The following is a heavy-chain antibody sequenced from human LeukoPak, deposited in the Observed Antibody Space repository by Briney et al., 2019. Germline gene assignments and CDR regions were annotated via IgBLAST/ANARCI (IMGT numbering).Heavy chain of an antibody. D-gene: IGHD3-10*01. CDR1: GGSISSSSYY. V-gene: IGHV4-39*07. J-gene: IGHJ6*03. CDR2: IHYSGST. Sequence: SETLSLTCTVSGGSISSSSYYWGWIRQPPGKGLEWIGSIHYSGSTDYNPTLKSRVTISVDTSKNQFSLKLSSVTAADTAVYYCARDLWFGENYYYMDVWGKGTTVTVSS. CDR3: ARDLWFGENYYYMDV.